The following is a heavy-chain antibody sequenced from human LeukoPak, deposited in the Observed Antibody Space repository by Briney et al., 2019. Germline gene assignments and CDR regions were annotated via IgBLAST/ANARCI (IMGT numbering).Heavy chain of an antibody. J-gene: IGHJ4*02. CDR3: ATNYGSGIGY. Sequence: GGSLRLSCAASRFTFSTYTMNWVRQAPGKGLEWVSSISYSSSNTYYADSVKGRFTISRDNAKNSLYLQMNSLRAEDTAVYYCATNYGSGIGYWGQGTLVTVSS. CDR1: RFTFSTYT. D-gene: IGHD3-10*01. V-gene: IGHV3-21*01. CDR2: ISYSSSNT.